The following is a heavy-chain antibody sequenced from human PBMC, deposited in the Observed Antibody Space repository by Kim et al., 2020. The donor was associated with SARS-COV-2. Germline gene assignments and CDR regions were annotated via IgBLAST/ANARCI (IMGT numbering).Heavy chain of an antibody. D-gene: IGHD7-27*01. CDR2: VYASGSST. J-gene: IGHJ4*02. V-gene: IGHV4-61*02. CDR3: AKTGEFDY. Sequence: SETLSLTCTVSGGSISSGTFHWSWVRQPVGKGLEWIGRVYASGSSTNYNPSLKSRVTISLDTSKNQFSLRLTSVTAADTAMYYCAKTGEFDYWGQGTLVTVSS. CDR1: GGSISSGTFH.